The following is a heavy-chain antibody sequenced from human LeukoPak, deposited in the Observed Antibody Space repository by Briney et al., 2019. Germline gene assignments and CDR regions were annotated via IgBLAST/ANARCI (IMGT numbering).Heavy chain of an antibody. CDR3: ARGGLGELSLTFLDY. V-gene: IGHV3-23*01. J-gene: IGHJ4*02. CDR1: GFTFSSYA. CDR2: IIGSGGST. D-gene: IGHD3-16*02. Sequence: GGSLRLSCAASGFTFSSYAMSWVRQAPGKGLEWVSAIIGSGGSTYYADSVKGRFTISRDNSKNTLYLQMNSLRAEDTAVYYCARGGLGELSLTFLDYWGQGTLVTVSS.